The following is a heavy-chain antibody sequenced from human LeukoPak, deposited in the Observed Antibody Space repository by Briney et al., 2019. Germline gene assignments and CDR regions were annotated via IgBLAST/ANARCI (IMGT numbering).Heavy chain of an antibody. D-gene: IGHD3-3*01. Sequence: ASVKVSCKVSGYTLTELSMHWVRQAPGKGLEWMGGFDPGDGETIYAQKFQGRVTMTEDTSTDTAYMELSSLRSEDTAVYYCARGPYYDFWSGYYTPGGDYWGQGTLVTVSS. CDR3: ARGPYYDFWSGYYTPGGDY. CDR1: GYTLTELS. V-gene: IGHV1-24*01. CDR2: FDPGDGET. J-gene: IGHJ4*02.